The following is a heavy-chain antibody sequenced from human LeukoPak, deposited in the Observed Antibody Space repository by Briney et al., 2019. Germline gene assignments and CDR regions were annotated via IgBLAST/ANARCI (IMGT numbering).Heavy chain of an antibody. CDR3: SSYCSEGTCYGYFHH. J-gene: IGHJ1*01. D-gene: IGHD2-15*01. V-gene: IGHV3-48*03. CDR2: ISHTGSLI. Sequence: GRSLRLSCAASGFTSIPSELNWVRQAPGKGLEWISYISHTGSLIYYADSVKGRFTISRDNANNFLYLQMDSLRVEDTGIYYCSSYCSEGTCYGYFHHWGQGTLVSVSS. CDR1: GFTSIPSE.